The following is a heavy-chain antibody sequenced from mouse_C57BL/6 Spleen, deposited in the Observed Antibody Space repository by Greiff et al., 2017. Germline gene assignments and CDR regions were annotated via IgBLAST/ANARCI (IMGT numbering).Heavy chain of an antibody. CDR3: ARSLFTTVVASYYFDY. V-gene: IGHV1-9*01. CDR1: GYTFTGYW. CDR2: ILPGSGST. J-gene: IGHJ2*01. Sequence: QVQLQQSGAELMKPGASVKLSCKATGYTFTGYWIEWVKQRPGHGLEWIGEILPGSGSTNYNEKFKGKATFTADTSSNTAYMQLSSLTTEDSAIYYCARSLFTTVVASYYFDYWGQGTTLTVSS. D-gene: IGHD1-1*01.